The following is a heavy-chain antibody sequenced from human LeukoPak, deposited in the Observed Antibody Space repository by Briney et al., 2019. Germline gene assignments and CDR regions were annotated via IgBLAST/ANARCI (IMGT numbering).Heavy chain of an antibody. D-gene: IGHD4-17*01. Sequence: PSETLSLTCTVSGGSISSSSYYWGWIRQPPGKGLEWIGSIYYSGSTYYNPSLKSRVTISVDTSKNQFSLKLSSVTAADTAVYYCARADDYGDYCFDYWGQGTLVTVSS. CDR1: GGSISSSSYY. J-gene: IGHJ4*02. CDR3: ARADDYGDYCFDY. CDR2: IYYSGST. V-gene: IGHV4-39*07.